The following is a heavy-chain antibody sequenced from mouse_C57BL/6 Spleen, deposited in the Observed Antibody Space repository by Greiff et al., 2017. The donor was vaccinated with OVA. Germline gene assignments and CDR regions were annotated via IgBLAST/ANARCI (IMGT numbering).Heavy chain of an antibody. V-gene: IGHV1-26*01. CDR3: ARHGYYVDYAMDY. CDR2: INPNNGGT. D-gene: IGHD2-3*01. J-gene: IGHJ4*01. CDR1: GYTFTDYY. Sequence: VQLQQSGPELVKPGASVKISCKASGYTFTDYYMNWVKQSPGKSLEWIGAINPNNGGTSYKQKFKGQATFTGDKSSSTAYMELRSLTSEDSAVYYSARHGYYVDYAMDYWGQGTSVTVSS.